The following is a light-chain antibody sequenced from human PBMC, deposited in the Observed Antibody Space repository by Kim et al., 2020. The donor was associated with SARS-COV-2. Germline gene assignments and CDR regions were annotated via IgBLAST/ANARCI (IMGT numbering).Light chain of an antibody. Sequence: EIVMTQSPATLSVSPGERATLSCRASQSVSSNLAWYQQKPGQAPRLLIYGASTRATGIPARFSGSGSGTEFTLTISSLQSEDFAVYYCQQYNNWPVVFGGGTKLEI. CDR2: GAS. CDR1: QSVSSN. J-gene: IGKJ4*01. CDR3: QQYNNWPVV. V-gene: IGKV3-15*01.